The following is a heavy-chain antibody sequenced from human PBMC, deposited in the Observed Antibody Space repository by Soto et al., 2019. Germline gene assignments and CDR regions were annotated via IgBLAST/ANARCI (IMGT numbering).Heavy chain of an antibody. Sequence: QVQLMQSGAEVKKPGSSVKVSCKASGGSFPSDTISWVRQAPGQGLEWLGGNVPVFGTPNHAQKFQGRVTISADGSTNTAYMELTSLRPEDTAVYYCTRPSSGYYHDAFDIWGQGTLVTVSS. CDR2: NVPVFGTP. CDR1: GGSFPSDT. J-gene: IGHJ3*02. CDR3: TRPSSGYYHDAFDI. D-gene: IGHD3-22*01. V-gene: IGHV1-69*01.